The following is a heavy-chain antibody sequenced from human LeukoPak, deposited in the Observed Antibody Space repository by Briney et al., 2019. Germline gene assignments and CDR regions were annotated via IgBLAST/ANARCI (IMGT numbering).Heavy chain of an antibody. J-gene: IGHJ4*02. CDR1: GGTFSSYA. V-gene: IGHV1-18*01. Sequence: ASVKVSCKASGGTFSSYAISWVRQAPGQGLEWMGWISAYNGNTNYAQKLQGRVTMTTDTSTSTAYMELRSLRSDDTAVYYCARDSYLGYCSSTSCFGYYDFWSGYPNDYWGQGTLVTVSS. CDR3: ARDSYLGYCSSTSCFGYYDFWSGYPNDY. CDR2: ISAYNGNT. D-gene: IGHD2-2*01.